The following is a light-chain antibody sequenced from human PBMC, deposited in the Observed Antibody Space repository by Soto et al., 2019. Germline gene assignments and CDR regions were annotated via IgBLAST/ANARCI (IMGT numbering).Light chain of an antibody. CDR1: QSVSSRY. V-gene: IGKV3-20*01. CDR3: QQYGSSPPIT. J-gene: IGKJ5*01. CDR2: GAS. Sequence: EIVLTQSPGTLSLSPGERATLSCRASQSVSSRYLAWYQQRPGQAPRLLIYGASSRATGIPYRFSGSGSGTDFTLTISRLEPEDFAVYYCQQYGSSPPITFGQGTRLEIK.